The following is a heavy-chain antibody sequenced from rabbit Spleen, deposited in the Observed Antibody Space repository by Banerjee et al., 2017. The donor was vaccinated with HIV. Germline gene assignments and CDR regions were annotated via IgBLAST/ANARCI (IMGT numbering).Heavy chain of an antibody. J-gene: IGHJ6*01. V-gene: IGHV1S45*01. CDR1: GFSFSSSYW. D-gene: IGHD1-1*01. Sequence: QEQLVEYGGDLVKPGASLTLTCTASGFSFSSSYWICWVRQAPGKGPEWIACIYTGSSGSTYYASWVKGRFTISKTSSTTVTLQMTSLTVADTATYFCARDTSSSFSSYGMDLWGPGTLVTVS. CDR2: IYTGSSGST. CDR3: ARDTSSSFSSYGMDL.